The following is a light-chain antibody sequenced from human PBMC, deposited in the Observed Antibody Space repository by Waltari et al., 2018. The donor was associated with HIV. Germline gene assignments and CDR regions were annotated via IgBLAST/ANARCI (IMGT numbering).Light chain of an antibody. Sequence: SYLLTQPPAVSAAPGQTATISCGGQDIGSKSVHWYQPKPGQAPALVIYDDRDRPSGIPGRFSGSNSGHTATLSIGGVEAGDEADYYCQVWESSSDHVVIGGGTKLTV. CDR2: DDR. J-gene: IGLJ2*01. V-gene: IGLV3-21*02. CDR3: QVWESSSDHVV. CDR1: DIGSKS.